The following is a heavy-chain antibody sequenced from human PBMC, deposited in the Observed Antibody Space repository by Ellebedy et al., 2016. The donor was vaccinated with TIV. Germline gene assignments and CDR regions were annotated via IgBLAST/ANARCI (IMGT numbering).Heavy chain of an antibody. CDR1: GGSISSYY. J-gene: IGHJ6*02. CDR3: ARDPTDYGDYVEGYYYGMDV. D-gene: IGHD4-17*01. CDR2: IYYSGST. Sequence: SETLSLXXTVSGGSISSYYWSWIRQPPGKGLEWIGYIYYSGSTNYNPSLKSRVTISVDTSKNQFSLKLSSVTAADTAVYYCARDPTDYGDYVEGYYYGMDVWGQGTTVTVSS. V-gene: IGHV4-59*01.